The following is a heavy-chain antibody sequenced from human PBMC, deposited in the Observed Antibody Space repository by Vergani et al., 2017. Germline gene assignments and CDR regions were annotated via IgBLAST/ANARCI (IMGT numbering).Heavy chain of an antibody. J-gene: IGHJ4*02. CDR3: ASVASLRGVNLYFSY. V-gene: IGHV3-21*06. CDR1: GLTFSSYS. D-gene: IGHD3-10*01. CDR2: ISSSSSYI. Sequence: VQLVESGGGLDKPGGSLRLSCAASGLTFSSYSMTWVRQAPGKGLEWVSSISSSSSYIYYADSVKGRFTITRDNSKNSLYLQMNSLTSEDTAVYYCASVASLRGVNLYFSYWGQGTLVTVSS.